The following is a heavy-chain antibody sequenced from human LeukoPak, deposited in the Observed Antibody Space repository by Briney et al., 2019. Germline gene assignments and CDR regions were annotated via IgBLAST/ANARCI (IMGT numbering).Heavy chain of an antibody. CDR2: IWYDGSNK. CDR1: GFTFNSYG. D-gene: IGHD2-15*01. V-gene: IGHV3-33*08. Sequence: PGGSLRLSCAASGFTFNSYGMHWVRQAPGKGLEWVAVIWYDGSNKYYADSVKGRFTISRDNYTLYLQMNSLRAEDTAVYYCARDRGCSGGSCYGIIDYWGQGTLVTVSS. CDR3: ARDRGCSGGSCYGIIDY. J-gene: IGHJ4*02.